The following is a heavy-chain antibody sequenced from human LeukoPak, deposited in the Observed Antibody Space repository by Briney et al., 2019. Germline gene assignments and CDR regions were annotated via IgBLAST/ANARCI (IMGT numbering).Heavy chain of an antibody. Sequence: SDTLSLPCTLSGGSVRSYYGIWMRHPSGEAVECLGYIYYSCTTNYNPSLKSRLTLSVGTSKDHFSLELSSGTAADTAVYYCAREVTGTSGSFDYWGQGALVTVTS. CDR2: IYYSCTT. J-gene: IGHJ4*02. CDR3: AREVTGTSGSFDY. CDR1: GGSVRSYY. V-gene: IGHV4-59*02. D-gene: IGHD6-19*01.